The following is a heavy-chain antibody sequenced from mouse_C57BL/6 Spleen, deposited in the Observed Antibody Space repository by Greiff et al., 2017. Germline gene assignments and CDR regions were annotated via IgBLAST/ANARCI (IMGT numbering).Heavy chain of an antibody. Sequence: VQLQQSGPELVKPGASVKISCKASGYSFTDYNMHWVKQSHGKSLEWIGVINPNYGTTSYNQKFKGKATLTVDKSSSTAYMQLSSLTSEDSAVYYYSRGGIGDRVTCAYWGKGTPVTVSA. CDR3: SRGGIGDRVTCAY. CDR2: INPNYGTT. J-gene: IGHJ3*01. CDR1: GYSFTDYN. D-gene: IGHD2-14*01. V-gene: IGHV1-39*01.